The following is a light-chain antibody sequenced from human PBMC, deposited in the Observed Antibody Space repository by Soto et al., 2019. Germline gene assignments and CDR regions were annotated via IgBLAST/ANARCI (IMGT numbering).Light chain of an antibody. V-gene: IGKV1-5*03. CDR3: QQYGRYRT. CDR1: QSTSTW. CDR2: KAS. J-gene: IGKJ1*01. Sequence: DIQMTQSPSTLSASVGDRVTITCRASQSTSTWLVWYQHKPGKAPNLLIYKASSLESGVPSRCSDSGSGTELPPTISSLQPDDVATYYCQQYGRYRTFGQGTKVEIK.